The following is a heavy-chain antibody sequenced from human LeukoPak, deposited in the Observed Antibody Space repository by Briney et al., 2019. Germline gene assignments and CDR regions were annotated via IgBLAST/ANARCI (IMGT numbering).Heavy chain of an antibody. CDR1: GFTFSSYW. J-gene: IGHJ4*02. CDR2: IKQDGSEK. CDR3: ARDHGSGSTDYFDY. V-gene: IGHV3-7*01. Sequence: GGSLRLSCAASGFTFSSYWMSWVRQAPGKGLEWVANIKQDGSEKYYADSVKGRFTISRDNAKNSLYLQMKSLRVEDTAVYYCARDHGSGSTDYFDYWGQGTLVTVSS. D-gene: IGHD3-22*01.